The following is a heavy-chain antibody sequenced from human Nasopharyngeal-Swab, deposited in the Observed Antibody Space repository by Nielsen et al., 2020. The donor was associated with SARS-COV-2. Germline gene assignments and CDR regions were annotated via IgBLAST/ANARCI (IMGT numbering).Heavy chain of an antibody. V-gene: IGHV6-1*01. J-gene: IGHJ6*03. CDR2: TYYRSKWYN. CDR3: ARAGGACGDYYYYYYTDV. Sequence: WIRQSPSRGLEWLGRTYYRSKWYNDYAVSVKSRITINPDTSKNQFSLHLNSVTPEDTAVYYCARAGGACGDYYYYYYTDVWGKGTTVTVSS. D-gene: IGHD3-16*01.